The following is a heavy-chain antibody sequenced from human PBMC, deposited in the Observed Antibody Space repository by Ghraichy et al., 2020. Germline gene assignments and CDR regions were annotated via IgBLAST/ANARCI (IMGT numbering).Heavy chain of an antibody. Sequence: LSLTCAASGFTFSSYSMNWVRQAPGKGLEWVSSISSSSSYIYYADSVKGRFTISRDNAKNSLYLQMNSLRAEDTAVYYCARDPAAAGTGGDYWGQGTLVTVSS. CDR2: ISSSSSYI. CDR1: GFTFSSYS. J-gene: IGHJ4*02. V-gene: IGHV3-21*01. CDR3: ARDPAAAGTGGDY. D-gene: IGHD6-13*01.